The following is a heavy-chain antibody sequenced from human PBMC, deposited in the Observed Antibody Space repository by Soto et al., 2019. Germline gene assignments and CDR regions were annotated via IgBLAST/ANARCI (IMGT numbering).Heavy chain of an antibody. V-gene: IGHV3-23*01. Sequence: GAPRHSYARRGLTVCTSRLSPGPQTTGEGVGWVSTLSGNGGKAYYADSVKGRFTISRDNSKSLSFLHMNSLRAEDTAVYYCARDRAKLDLDGQYFDWFDYWGQGTLVTVSS. J-gene: IGHJ4*02. CDR1: GLTVCTSR. CDR2: LSGNGGKA. D-gene: IGHD3-9*01. CDR3: ARDRAKLDLDGQYFDWFDY.